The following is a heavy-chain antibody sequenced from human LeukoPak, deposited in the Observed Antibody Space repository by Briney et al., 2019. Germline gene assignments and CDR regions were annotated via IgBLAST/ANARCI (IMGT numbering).Heavy chain of an antibody. J-gene: IGHJ6*02. CDR3: ARDPLGNYYGMDV. V-gene: IGHV3-11*01. CDR1: GFTVDSKY. Sequence: GGSLRLSCAASGFTVDSKYMSWVRQAPGKGLEWVSYISTSGTTLYYADSVKGRFTISRDNAKNSLYLQMNSLRAEDTALYYCARDPLGNYYGMDVWGQGTTVTVSS. CDR2: ISTSGTTL.